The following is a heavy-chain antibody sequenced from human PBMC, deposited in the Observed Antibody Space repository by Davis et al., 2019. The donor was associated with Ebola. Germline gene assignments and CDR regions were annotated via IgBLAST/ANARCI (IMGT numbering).Heavy chain of an antibody. V-gene: IGHV4-59*01. CDR1: GGSISSYY. J-gene: IGHJ4*02. CDR2: IYYSGST. CDR3: ARGPTYYDILTGYGAIDY. D-gene: IGHD3-9*01. Sequence: PSETLSLTCTVSGGSISSYYWSWIRQPPGKGLEWIGYIYYSGSTNYNPSLKSRVTISVDTSKNQFSLKLSSVTAADTAVYYCARGPTYYDILTGYGAIDYWGQGTLVTVSS.